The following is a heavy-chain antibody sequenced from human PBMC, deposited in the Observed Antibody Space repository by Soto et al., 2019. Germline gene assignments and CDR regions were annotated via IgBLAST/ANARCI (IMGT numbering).Heavy chain of an antibody. J-gene: IGHJ4*02. D-gene: IGHD3-3*01. Sequence: PSETLSLTCTVSGGSISSYYWSWIRQPPGKGLEWIGYIYYSGSTNYNPSLKSRVTISVDTSKNQFSLKLSSVTAADTAVYYCARASPAYDTIFAEYFDYWGQGTLVTVSS. CDR1: GGSISSYY. V-gene: IGHV4-59*01. CDR2: IYYSGST. CDR3: ARASPAYDTIFAEYFDY.